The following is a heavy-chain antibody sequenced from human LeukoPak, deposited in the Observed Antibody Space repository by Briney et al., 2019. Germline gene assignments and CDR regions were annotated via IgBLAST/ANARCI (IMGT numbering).Heavy chain of an antibody. CDR1: GYTFTSYD. CDR2: MNPNSGNT. J-gene: IGHJ6*03. CDR3: ARGRAAPHYYYYYMDV. V-gene: IGHV1-8*01. Sequence: GASVKVSCKASGYTFTSYDINWVRQATGQGLEWMGWMNPNSGNTGYVQKFQGRVTMTRNSSISTAYMELSSLRSEDTAVYYCARGRAAPHYYYYYMDVWGKGTTVTVSS. D-gene: IGHD6-13*01.